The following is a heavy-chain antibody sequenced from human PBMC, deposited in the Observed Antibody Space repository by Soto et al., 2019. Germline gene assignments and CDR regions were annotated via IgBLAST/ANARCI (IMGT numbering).Heavy chain of an antibody. V-gene: IGHV3-30*18. CDR1: GFTFSSYG. J-gene: IGHJ6*02. D-gene: IGHD5-18*01. CDR2: ISYDGSNK. Sequence: GGSLRLSCAASGFTFSSYGMHWVRQAPGKGLEWVAVISYDGSNKYYADSVKGRFTISRDNSKNTLYLQMNSLRAEDTAVYYCAKDWDRVDTAMGTYYYGMDVWGQGTTVTVSS. CDR3: AKDWDRVDTAMGTYYYGMDV.